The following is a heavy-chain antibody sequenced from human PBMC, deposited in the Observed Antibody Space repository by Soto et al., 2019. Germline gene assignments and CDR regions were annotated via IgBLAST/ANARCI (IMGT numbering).Heavy chain of an antibody. V-gene: IGHV3-66*01. CDR2: IYNSGTS. CDR1: GFPVSSHY. CDR3: ARGTWIVRGLIPDAFDI. J-gene: IGHJ3*02. Sequence: PGGSLRLSCAASGFPVSSHYINWVRQAPGKGLDWVSVIYNSGTSFYADSVKGRFTVSRDTAKNSVFLQMSGLRAEDTAVYFCARGTWIVRGLIPDAFDIWGQGTMVTVSS. D-gene: IGHD3-10*01.